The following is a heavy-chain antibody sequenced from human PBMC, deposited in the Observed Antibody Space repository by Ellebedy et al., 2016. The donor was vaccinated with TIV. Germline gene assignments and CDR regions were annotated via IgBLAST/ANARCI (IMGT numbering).Heavy chain of an antibody. CDR1: GYTFTSYG. CDR2: IRAHNTNT. Sequence: AASVKVSCKAAGYTFTSYGVSWVRQAPGQGLEWMGWIRAHNTNTDYAQKVQGRVTMTTDTSTRTAYMELRSLRSDETAVYYCARVAYKRGIPYASGWDRYWYFDLWGRGTLVTVSS. V-gene: IGHV1-18*01. D-gene: IGHD6-19*01. CDR3: ARVAYKRGIPYASGWDRYWYFDL. J-gene: IGHJ2*01.